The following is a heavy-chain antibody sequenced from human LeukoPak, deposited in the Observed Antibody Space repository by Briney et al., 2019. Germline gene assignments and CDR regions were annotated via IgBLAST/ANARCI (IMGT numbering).Heavy chain of an antibody. V-gene: IGHV1-3*03. J-gene: IGHJ4*02. CDR2: INAGNGNT. CDR1: GYTFTSYA. D-gene: IGHD6-13*01. CDR3: ARARSRPAISSSRYDY. Sequence: ASVKVSCKASGYTFTSYAMHWVRQAPGQRLEWMGWINAGNGNTKYSQEFQGRVTITRDTSASTAYMELSSLRSEDTAVYYCARARSRPAISSSRYDYWGQGTLVTVSS.